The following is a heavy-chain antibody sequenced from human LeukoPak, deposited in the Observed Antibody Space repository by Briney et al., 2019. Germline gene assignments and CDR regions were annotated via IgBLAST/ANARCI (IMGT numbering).Heavy chain of an antibody. J-gene: IGHJ4*02. CDR2: INSDGSTT. Sequence: GGSLRLSCAASGFTFSSYWMHWVRQAPGKGLVWVSNINSDGSTTTYADSVKGRFTISRDNSKNTLYLQMNSLRAEDTAVYYCAKAVYTMIVVAYFDDWGQGTLVTVSS. D-gene: IGHD3-22*01. CDR3: AKAVYTMIVVAYFDD. V-gene: IGHV3-74*01. CDR1: GFTFSSYW.